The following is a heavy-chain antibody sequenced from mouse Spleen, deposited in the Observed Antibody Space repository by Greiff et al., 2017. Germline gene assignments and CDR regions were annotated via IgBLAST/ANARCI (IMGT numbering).Heavy chain of an antibody. CDR2: IYPGDGDT. Sequence: QVQLKESGAELVRPGSSVKISCKASGYAFSSYWMNWVKQRPGQGLEWIGQIYPGDGDTNYNGKFKGKATLTADKSSSTAYMQLSSLTSEDSAVYFCARQLGLPLDYWGQGTTLTVSS. CDR1: GYAFSSYW. V-gene: IGHV1-80*01. J-gene: IGHJ2*01. D-gene: IGHD3-1*01. CDR3: ARQLGLPLDY.